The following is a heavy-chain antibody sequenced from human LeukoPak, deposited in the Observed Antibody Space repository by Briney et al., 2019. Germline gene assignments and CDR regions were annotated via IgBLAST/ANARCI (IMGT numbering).Heavy chain of an antibody. J-gene: IGHJ4*02. D-gene: IGHD1-1*01. CDR2: ISWNSGSI. Sequence: GGSLRLSCAASGFTFDDYAMHWVRQAPGKGLEWVSGISWNSGSIGYADSVKGRFTISRDNAKNSLYLQMNSLRAEDTALYYCAKANKLASPSSDYWGQGTLVTVSS. V-gene: IGHV3-9*01. CDR3: AKANKLASPSSDY. CDR1: GFTFDDYA.